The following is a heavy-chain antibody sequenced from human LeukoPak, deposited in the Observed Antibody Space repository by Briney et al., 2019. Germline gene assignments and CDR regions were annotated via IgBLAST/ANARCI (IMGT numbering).Heavy chain of an antibody. J-gene: IGHJ4*02. Sequence: PGGSLRLSCAASGFTFSSYAMGWVRQAPGKGLEWVSAISGSGGSTYYADSVKGRFTISRDNSKNTLYLQMNSLRAEDTAVYYCAKDFYYDSSGPDYWGQGTLVTVSS. CDR2: ISGSGGST. D-gene: IGHD3-22*01. CDR1: GFTFSSYA. V-gene: IGHV3-23*01. CDR3: AKDFYYDSSGPDY.